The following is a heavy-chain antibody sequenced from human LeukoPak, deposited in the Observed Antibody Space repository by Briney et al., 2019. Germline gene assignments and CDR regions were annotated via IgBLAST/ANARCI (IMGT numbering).Heavy chain of an antibody. J-gene: IGHJ4*02. CDR3: ARAVAATSGRFSLGY. CDR2: IYHSGST. CDR1: GGSISSSNW. D-gene: IGHD6-19*01. Sequence: SETLSLTCAVSGGSISSSNWWSWVRQPPGKGLEWIGEIYHSGSTNYNPSLKSRVTISVATSKNQFSLKLSSITVADTAVYFCARAVAATSGRFSLGYWGQGTLVTVSS. V-gene: IGHV4-4*02.